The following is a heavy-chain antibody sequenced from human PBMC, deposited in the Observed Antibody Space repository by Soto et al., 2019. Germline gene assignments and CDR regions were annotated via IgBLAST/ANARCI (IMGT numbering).Heavy chain of an antibody. J-gene: IGHJ3*02. V-gene: IGHV4-59*08. CDR1: GGSISSYY. Sequence: SETLSLTCTVSGGSISSYYWSWIRQPPGKGLEWIGYIYYSGSTNYNPSLKSRVTISVDTSKNQFSLKLSSVTAADTAVYYCGRRLDLITFGGVIVIHDAFDIWGQGTMVTVS. D-gene: IGHD3-16*02. CDR2: IYYSGST. CDR3: GRRLDLITFGGVIVIHDAFDI.